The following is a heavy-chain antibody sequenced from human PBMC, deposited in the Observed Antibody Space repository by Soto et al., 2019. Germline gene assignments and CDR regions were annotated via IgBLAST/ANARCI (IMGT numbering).Heavy chain of an antibody. CDR2: IWYDGSNK. CDR3: ARDFAPPRLYYYYGMDV. CDR1: GFTFSSYG. J-gene: IGHJ6*02. Sequence: GGSLRLSCAASGFTFSSYGMHWVRQAPGKGLEWVAVIWYDGSNKYYADSVKGRFTISRDNSKNTLYLQMNSLRAEDTAVYYCARDFAPPRLYYYYGMDVWGQGTTVTVS. V-gene: IGHV3-33*01.